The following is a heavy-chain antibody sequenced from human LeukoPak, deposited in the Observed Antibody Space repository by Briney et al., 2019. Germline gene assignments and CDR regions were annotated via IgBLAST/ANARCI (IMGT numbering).Heavy chain of an antibody. CDR1: GGSISSGGYY. CDR3: ARVPTYYDSSGYYAFDI. CDR2: IYYSGST. V-gene: IGHV4-31*03. D-gene: IGHD3-22*01. J-gene: IGHJ3*02. Sequence: SETLSLTCTVSGGSISSGGYYWSWIRQHPGKGLEWIGYIYYSGSTYYNPSLKSRVTISVDTSKNQFSLKLSSVTAADTAVYYCARVPTYYDSSGYYAFDIWGQGTMVTVSS.